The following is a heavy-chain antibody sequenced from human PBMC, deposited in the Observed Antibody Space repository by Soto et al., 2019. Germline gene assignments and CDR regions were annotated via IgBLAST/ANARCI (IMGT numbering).Heavy chain of an antibody. CDR1: GGSISSYY. CDR3: ARAGLEWLLSPYYYYGMDV. V-gene: IGHV4-59*01. J-gene: IGHJ6*02. D-gene: IGHD3-3*01. CDR2: IYYSGST. Sequence: SETLSLTCTVSGGSISSYYWSWIRQPPGKGLEWIGYIYYSGSTNYNPSLKSRVTISVDTSKNQFSLKLSSVTAADTAVYYCARAGLEWLLSPYYYYGMDVWGQGTTVTVSS.